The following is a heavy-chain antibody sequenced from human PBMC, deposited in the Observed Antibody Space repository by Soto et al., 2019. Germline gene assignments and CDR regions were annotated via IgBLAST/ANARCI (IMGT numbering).Heavy chain of an antibody. J-gene: IGHJ4*02. D-gene: IGHD6-6*01. CDR1: GESISSGGYY. Sequence: PSDTLSLTCNVLGESISSGGYYWSWIRHHPRKGLEWIGYIYDSESAYYNPSLKSRVTISMDTSKNHFAMRLSSVTDADTAVYYCARASSSSSAADYWGQGTLVTVS. CDR2: IYDSESA. CDR3: ARASSSSSAADY. V-gene: IGHV4-31*03.